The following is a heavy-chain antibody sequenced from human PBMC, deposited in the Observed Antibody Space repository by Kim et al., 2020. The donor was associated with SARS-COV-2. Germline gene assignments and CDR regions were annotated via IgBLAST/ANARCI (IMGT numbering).Heavy chain of an antibody. CDR1: GGSISSYY. Sequence: SETLSLTCTVSGGSISSYYWSWIRQPPGKGLEWIGYIYYSGSTNYNPSLKSRVTISVDTSKNQFSLKLSSVTAADTAAYYCAGAGESGWFRVISGMDVWGQGTTVTVSS. D-gene: IGHD3-10*01. CDR2: IYYSGST. CDR3: AGAGESGWFRVISGMDV. V-gene: IGHV4-59*13. J-gene: IGHJ6*02.